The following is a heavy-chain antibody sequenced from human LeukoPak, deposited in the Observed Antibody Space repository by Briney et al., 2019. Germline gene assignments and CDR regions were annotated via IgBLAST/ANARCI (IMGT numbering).Heavy chain of an antibody. D-gene: IGHD1-26*01. J-gene: IGHJ4*02. Sequence: GGSLRLSCEASGFTFSSYAMSWVRQAPGKGLEWVSAISGSGGSTYYADSVKGRFTISRDNSKNTLYLQMNSLRAEDTAVYYCAKDMEWGLLFPSFDYWCQGTLVTVSS. CDR3: AKDMEWGLLFPSFDY. CDR2: ISGSGGST. V-gene: IGHV3-23*01. CDR1: GFTFSSYA.